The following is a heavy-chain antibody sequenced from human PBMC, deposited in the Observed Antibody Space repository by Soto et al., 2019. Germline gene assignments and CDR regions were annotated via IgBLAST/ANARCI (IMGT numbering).Heavy chain of an antibody. V-gene: IGHV4-30-4*01. CDR1: GDSVSSVGFH. CDR3: ARAPVGLATISYFGY. J-gene: IGHJ4*02. Sequence: QVQLQESGPGLVKPSETLSLTCTVSGDSVSSVGFHWAWLRRPPGKGLEWIGYIYNGGSTYYRPSRESRMHMTPDATRNHYSLRLTSVTSADTAGYFCARAPVGLATISYFGYLGQGKLVTVSS. CDR2: IYNGGST. D-gene: IGHD6-25*01.